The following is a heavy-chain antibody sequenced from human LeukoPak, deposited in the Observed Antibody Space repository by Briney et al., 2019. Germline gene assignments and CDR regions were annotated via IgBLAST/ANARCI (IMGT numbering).Heavy chain of an antibody. CDR2: ISGSGGST. Sequence: PGGSLRLSCAASAFTFSSYAMSWVRQAPGKGLDWFSAISGSGGSTYYADSVKGRFTISRDNSKNTLYLQMNSLRTEDTAVYYCAKDEEQQLSADAFDIWGQGTMVTVSS. V-gene: IGHV3-23*01. CDR3: AKDEEQQLSADAFDI. J-gene: IGHJ3*02. CDR1: AFTFSSYA. D-gene: IGHD6-13*01.